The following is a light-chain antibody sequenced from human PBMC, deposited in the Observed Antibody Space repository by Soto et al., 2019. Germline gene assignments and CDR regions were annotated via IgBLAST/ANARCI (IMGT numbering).Light chain of an antibody. CDR1: QSISSY. V-gene: IGKV1-39*01. J-gene: IGKJ3*01. Sequence: DIRMTQSPSSLSASVGDRVTITCRASQSISSYLNWYKQKPGKAPKLLIYTASSLKSGVPSRFSGSGSGTDFTLTISSLQPEDFATYYCQQSHSTPFTFGPGTKVDIK. CDR3: QQSHSTPFT. CDR2: TAS.